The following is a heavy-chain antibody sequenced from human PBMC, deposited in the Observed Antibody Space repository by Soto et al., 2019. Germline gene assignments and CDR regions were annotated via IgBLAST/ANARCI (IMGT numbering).Heavy chain of an antibody. Sequence: ASVKVSCKVSGYTLTELSMHWVRQAPGKGLEWKGGFDPEDGETIYAQKFQGRVTMTEDTSTDTAYMELSSLRSEDTAVYYCANGGYCSGGSCYTNWFDPWGQGTLVTVSS. CDR1: GYTLTELS. CDR2: FDPEDGET. D-gene: IGHD2-15*01. J-gene: IGHJ5*02. V-gene: IGHV1-24*01. CDR3: ANGGYCSGGSCYTNWFDP.